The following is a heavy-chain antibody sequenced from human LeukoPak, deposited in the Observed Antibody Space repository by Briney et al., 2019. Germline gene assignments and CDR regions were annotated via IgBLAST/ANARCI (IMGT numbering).Heavy chain of an antibody. D-gene: IGHD1-1*01. Sequence: SETLSLTCTVSGGSMGGYSWSWLRQPAGKGREGIGRIYTSGSTNYNPSLKSRVTMSVDTSKNQFSLKLSSVTAADTGVYYCARDSVEGYWGQGTLVTVSS. J-gene: IGHJ4*02. V-gene: IGHV4-4*07. CDR3: ARDSVEGY. CDR2: IYTSGST. CDR1: GGSMGGYS.